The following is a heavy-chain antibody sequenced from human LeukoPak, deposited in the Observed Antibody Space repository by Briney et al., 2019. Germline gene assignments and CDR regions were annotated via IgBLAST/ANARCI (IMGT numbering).Heavy chain of an antibody. D-gene: IGHD3-22*01. CDR1: GFTFSNYG. CDR2: VSYDGSTK. CDR3: ARPKYDSSGYSGPDY. J-gene: IGHJ4*02. V-gene: IGHV3-30*03. Sequence: GGSLRLSCAVSGFTFSNYGMQWVRQAPGKGLEWVAVVSYDGSTKYYEDSVKGRFTISRDNSMNTLYLQMNSLRAEDTAVYYCARPKYDSSGYSGPDYWGQGTLVTVSS.